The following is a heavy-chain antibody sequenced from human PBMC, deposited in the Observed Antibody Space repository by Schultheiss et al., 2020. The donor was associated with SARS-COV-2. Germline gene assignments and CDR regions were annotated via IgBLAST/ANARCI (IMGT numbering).Heavy chain of an antibody. CDR1: GYSFTSYW. V-gene: IGHV1-18*04. CDR2: ISAYNGNT. J-gene: IGHJ5*02. D-gene: IGHD3-3*01. Sequence: GESLKISCKGSGYSFTSYWIGWVRQAPGQGLEWMGWISAYNGNTNYAQKLQGRVTMTTDTSTSTAYMELRSLRSDDTAVYYCARDDPTNYDFWPDGPWGQGTLVTVSS. CDR3: ARDDPTNYDFWPDGP.